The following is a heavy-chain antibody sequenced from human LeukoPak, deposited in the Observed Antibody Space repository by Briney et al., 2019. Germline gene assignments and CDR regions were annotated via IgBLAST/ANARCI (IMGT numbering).Heavy chain of an antibody. Sequence: GRSLRLSCAASGFTFSSYAMNWVRQAPGKGLEGGTVISYDGSNKYHADSVKGRFTISRDNSKNTLYLQMNSLRAEDTAVYYCAREVEDVRWLRLYNWFDPWGQGTLVTVSS. CDR3: AREVEDVRWLRLYNWFDP. D-gene: IGHD5-12*01. CDR1: GFTFSSYA. V-gene: IGHV3-30*04. CDR2: ISYDGSNK. J-gene: IGHJ5*02.